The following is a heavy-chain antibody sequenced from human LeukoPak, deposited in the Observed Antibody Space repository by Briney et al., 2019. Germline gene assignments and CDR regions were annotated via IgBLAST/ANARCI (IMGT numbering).Heavy chain of an antibody. CDR2: IKQDGSEK. V-gene: IGHV3-7*05. J-gene: IGHJ4*02. Sequence: GGSLRLSCAASGFTFSSYWMSWVRQAPGKGLEWVANIKQDGSEKYYVDSVKGRFTISRDNAKNSLYLQMNSLRAEDTAVFYCARDQRYCSSSSCPWEPFDYWGQGTLVTVSS. CDR1: GFTFSSYW. D-gene: IGHD2-2*01. CDR3: ARDQRYCSSSSCPWEPFDY.